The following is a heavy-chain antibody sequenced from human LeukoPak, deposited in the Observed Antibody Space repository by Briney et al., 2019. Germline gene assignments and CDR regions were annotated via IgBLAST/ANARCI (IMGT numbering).Heavy chain of an antibody. CDR1: GFTFSNYA. J-gene: IGHJ4*02. V-gene: IGHV3-23*01. CDR2: VSSSDST. Sequence: GGSLRLSCAASGFTFSNYAMTWVRQAPGKGLEWVSTVSSSDSTYYADSVKGRFTISRDNSKNTLYLQMNSLRAEDTAVYYCAKDYTNSWLNGYFDYWGQGTLVTVSS. CDR3: AKDYTNSWLNGYFDY. D-gene: IGHD6-13*01.